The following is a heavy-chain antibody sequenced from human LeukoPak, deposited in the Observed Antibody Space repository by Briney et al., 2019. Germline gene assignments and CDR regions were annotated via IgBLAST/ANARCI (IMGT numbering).Heavy chain of an antibody. Sequence: ASVKVSCKAPAYIFIGYHIHWVRQAPGQGLEWMGWINPNNGGTNYAQKFQGRVTMTRDTSINTAYMELSRLRSDDTAVYYCARGVYCSSTSCPYFDYWGQGTLVIVSS. CDR2: INPNNGGT. CDR3: ARGVYCSSTSCPYFDY. J-gene: IGHJ4*02. CDR1: AYIFIGYH. V-gene: IGHV1-2*02. D-gene: IGHD2-2*01.